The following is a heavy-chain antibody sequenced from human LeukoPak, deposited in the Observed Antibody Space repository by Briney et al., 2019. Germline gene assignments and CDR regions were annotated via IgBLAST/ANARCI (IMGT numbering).Heavy chain of an antibody. Sequence: PSETLSLTCTVSGGSISSSSYYWGWIRQPPGKGLEWIGGIYYSGSTYYNPSLKSRVTISVDTSKNQFSLKLSSVTAADTAVYYCARLEGGYWYFDLWGRGNLVTVSS. CDR2: IYYSGST. D-gene: IGHD3-16*01. V-gene: IGHV4-39*01. J-gene: IGHJ2*01. CDR3: ARLEGGYWYFDL. CDR1: GGSISSSSYY.